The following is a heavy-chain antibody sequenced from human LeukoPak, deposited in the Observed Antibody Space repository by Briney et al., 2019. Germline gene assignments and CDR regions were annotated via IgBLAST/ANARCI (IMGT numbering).Heavy chain of an antibody. V-gene: IGHV3-48*02. D-gene: IGHD3-10*01. CDR2: ISSSSSTI. J-gene: IGHJ5*02. CDR3: VRDQGSGLYNWFDP. CDR1: GFTFSSYS. Sequence: GGSLRLSCAASGFTFSSYSMNWVRQAPGKGLEWVSYISSSSSTIYYADSVKGRFTISRDNAKNSLYLQMNSLRDEDTAVYYCVRDQGSGLYNWFDPWGQGTLVTVSS.